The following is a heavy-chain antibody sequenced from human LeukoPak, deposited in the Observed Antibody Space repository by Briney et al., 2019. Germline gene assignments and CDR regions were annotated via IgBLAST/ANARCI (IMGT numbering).Heavy chain of an antibody. J-gene: IGHJ4*02. Sequence: PSETLSLTCGVSGGSIISDSYYWAWIRQPPGKGLEWIGSAHYTGDTYYNPSLKSRVTISVDTSKNQFSLKLSSVTAADTAVYYCARESGGNCYFDYWGQGALVTVSS. D-gene: IGHD2-15*01. CDR3: ARESGGNCYFDY. CDR1: GGSIISDSYY. V-gene: IGHV4-39*07. CDR2: AHYTGDT.